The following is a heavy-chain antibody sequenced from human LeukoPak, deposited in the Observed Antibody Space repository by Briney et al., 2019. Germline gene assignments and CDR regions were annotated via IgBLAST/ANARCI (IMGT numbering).Heavy chain of an antibody. CDR3: ALVNDYGDYGGAFDY. J-gene: IGHJ4*02. V-gene: IGHV3-53*01. CDR1: GFTVSSNS. CDR2: IYSDNT. Sequence: GGSLRLSCTVSGFTVSSNSMSWVRQAPGKGLEWVSFIYSDNTHYSDSVKGRFTISRDNSKNTLYLQMNSLRAEDTAVYYCALVNDYGDYGGAFDYWGQGTLVTVSS. D-gene: IGHD4-17*01.